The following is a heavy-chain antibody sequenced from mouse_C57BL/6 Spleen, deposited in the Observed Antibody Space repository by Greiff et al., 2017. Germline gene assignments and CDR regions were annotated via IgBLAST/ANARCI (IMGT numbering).Heavy chain of an antibody. CDR3: TRGVLRNYFDY. V-gene: IGHV6-6*01. D-gene: IGHD1-1*01. CDR2: IRNKANNHAT. CDR1: GFTFSDAW. Sequence: EVKLMESGGGLVQPGGSMKLSCAASGFTFSDAWMDWVRQSPEKGLEWVAEIRNKANNHATYYAESVKGRFTISRDDSKSSVYLQMNSLRAEDTGIYYCTRGVLRNYFDYWGQGTTLTVSS. J-gene: IGHJ2*01.